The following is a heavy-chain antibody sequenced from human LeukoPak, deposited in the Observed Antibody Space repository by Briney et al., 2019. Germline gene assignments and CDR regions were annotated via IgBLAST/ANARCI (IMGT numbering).Heavy chain of an antibody. D-gene: IGHD2-15*01. CDR2: INPSRTST. Sequence: GGSLRLSCAASGFTFTSYGISWVRQAPGQGLEWVGIINPSRTSTSFAQKLHGRVTMTRDTSTSTDYLELSRLTSEDTALYYCARGGFCSGGTCYPAAPFDFWGQGTLVTVSS. V-gene: IGHV1-46*01. CDR3: ARGGFCSGGTCYPAAPFDF. CDR1: GFTFTSYG. J-gene: IGHJ4*02.